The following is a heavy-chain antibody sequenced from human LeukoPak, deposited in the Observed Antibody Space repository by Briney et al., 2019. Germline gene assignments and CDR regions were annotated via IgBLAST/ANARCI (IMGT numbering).Heavy chain of an antibody. V-gene: IGHV1-69*01. CDR3: ARDGAGRRGDY. D-gene: IGHD1-26*01. Sequence: ASVTVSCMASGGTFSSYAISWVRQAPGQGLEWMGGIIPIFGTANYAQKFQGRVTITADGSTSTAYMELSSLRSEDTAVYYCARDGAGRRGDYWGQGTLVTVPS. J-gene: IGHJ4*02. CDR2: IIPIFGTA. CDR1: GGTFSSYA.